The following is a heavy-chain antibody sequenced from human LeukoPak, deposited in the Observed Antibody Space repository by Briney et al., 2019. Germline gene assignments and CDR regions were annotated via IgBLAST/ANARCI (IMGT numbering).Heavy chain of an antibody. V-gene: IGHV3-30*02. D-gene: IGHD3-22*01. CDR2: IRYDGSNK. Sequence: GGSLRLSCAASGFTFSSYGMHWVRQAPGKGLEWVAFIRYDGSNKYYADSVKGRFTISRDNSKNTLYLQMNSLRAEDTAVYYCAKVTAPYYYDSSGYLGYWGQGTLVTVSS. CDR3: AKVTAPYYYDSSGYLGY. J-gene: IGHJ4*02. CDR1: GFTFSSYG.